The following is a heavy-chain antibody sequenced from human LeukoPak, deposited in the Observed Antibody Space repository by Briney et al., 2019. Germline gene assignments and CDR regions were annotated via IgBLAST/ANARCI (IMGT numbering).Heavy chain of an antibody. CDR2: IYYSGGT. V-gene: IGHV4-61*01. CDR1: GGSVSSGSYY. CDR3: ARWGHDNSGYHFDY. J-gene: IGHJ4*02. D-gene: IGHD3-22*01. Sequence: PSETLSLTCTVSGGSVSSGSYYWSWIRQPPGKGLEWIGYIYYSGGTNYNPSLKSRVTISVDTSKNQFSLKLSSVTAADTAVYYCARWGHDNSGYHFDYWGQGTLVTVSS.